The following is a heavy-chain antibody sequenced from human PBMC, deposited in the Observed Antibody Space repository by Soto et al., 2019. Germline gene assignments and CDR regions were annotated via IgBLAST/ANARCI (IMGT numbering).Heavy chain of an antibody. Sequence: SVKVSCKASGGTFSSYAISWVRHAPGQGXEWMGGIIPIFGTANYAQKFQGRVTITADESTSTAYMELSSLRSEDTAVYYCARGEYSSSLRLSWVTKYYYYYGMDVWGQGTTVTVSS. CDR2: IIPIFGTA. D-gene: IGHD6-6*01. CDR1: GGTFSSYA. CDR3: ARGEYSSSLRLSWVTKYYYYYGMDV. V-gene: IGHV1-69*13. J-gene: IGHJ6*02.